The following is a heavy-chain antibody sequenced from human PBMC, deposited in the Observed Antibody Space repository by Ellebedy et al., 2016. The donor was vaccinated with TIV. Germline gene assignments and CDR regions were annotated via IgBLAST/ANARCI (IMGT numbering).Heavy chain of an antibody. D-gene: IGHD6-25*01. V-gene: IGHV3-11*01. CDR2: ISSSGTTV. CDR3: ARDARFIDQRHNWFDP. CDR1: GFTFSDYY. Sequence: GGSLRLSCAASGFTFSDYYMSWIRQAPGKGLEWVSYISSSGTTVKYEDSVKGRFTISRDNAKNSLFLQMNSLRAEDTAVYYCARDARFIDQRHNWFDPWGQGTLVTVSS. J-gene: IGHJ5*02.